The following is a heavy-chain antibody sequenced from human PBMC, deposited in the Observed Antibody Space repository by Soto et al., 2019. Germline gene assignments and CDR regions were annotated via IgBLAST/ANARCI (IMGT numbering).Heavy chain of an antibody. Sequence: EEQLVESGGGSVQPGGSLRLSCAASGFTFSSYWMHWVRQAPGKGLVWVSRINPGGSITAYADSVKGRFTSSRDNAKNTLYLQMKPLRGDDTAVYYCARVPTGKYGVWNYWGQGTLVTVSS. CDR3: ARVPTGKYGVWNY. V-gene: IGHV3-74*01. CDR1: GFTFSSYW. CDR2: INPGGSIT. J-gene: IGHJ4*02. D-gene: IGHD2-8*01.